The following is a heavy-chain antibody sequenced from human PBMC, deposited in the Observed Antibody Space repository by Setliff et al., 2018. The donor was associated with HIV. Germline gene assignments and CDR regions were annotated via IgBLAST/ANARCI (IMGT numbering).Heavy chain of an antibody. D-gene: IGHD3-3*01. V-gene: IGHV1-18*01. CDR1: GYTFSTYG. Sequence: ASVKVFCKASGYTFSTYGISWVRQAPGQGLEWMGWITPYNNNTQYTQHLQGRVTMTTDTYTSTAYMDLRSLRSDDTAVYYCARLIKHYDFWSGYYGAYYYYMDVWGTGTTVTVSS. CDR3: ARLIKHYDFWSGYYGAYYYYMDV. J-gene: IGHJ6*03. CDR2: ITPYNNNT.